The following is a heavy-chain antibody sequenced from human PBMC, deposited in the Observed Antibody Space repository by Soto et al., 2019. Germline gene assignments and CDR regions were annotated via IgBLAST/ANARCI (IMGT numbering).Heavy chain of an antibody. V-gene: IGHV4-31*03. CDR2: IYYSGST. J-gene: IGHJ6*03. CDR1: GGSISSGGYY. CDR3: ARGIVAHEAEYYMDV. D-gene: IGHD5-12*01. Sequence: SETLSLTCTVSGGSISSGGYYWSWIRQHPGKGLEWIGYIYYSGSTYYNPSLKSRVTISVDTSKNQFSLKLSSVTAADTAVYYCARGIVAHEAEYYMDVWGKGTTVTVSS.